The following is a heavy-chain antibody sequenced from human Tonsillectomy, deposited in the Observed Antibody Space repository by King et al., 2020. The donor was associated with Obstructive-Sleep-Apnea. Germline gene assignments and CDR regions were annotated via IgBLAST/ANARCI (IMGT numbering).Heavy chain of an antibody. V-gene: IGHV3-7*03. J-gene: IGHJ5*02. CDR2: IQQDGSEK. D-gene: IGHD3-10*01. CDR1: GLTLSRFW. Sequence: QLVQSGGGLVQSGGSLRLSCGASGLTLSRFWMSWVRQAPGKGLEWVANIQQDGSEKYYVDSVKGRFTISRDNAKNSLYLQMNSLRAEDTAVYYCAVGINWFDPWGQGTLVTVSS. CDR3: AVGINWFDP.